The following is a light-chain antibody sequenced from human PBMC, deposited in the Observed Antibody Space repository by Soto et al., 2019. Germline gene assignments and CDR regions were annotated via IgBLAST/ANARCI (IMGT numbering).Light chain of an antibody. CDR3: QQYNSYSGT. CDR2: HAS. J-gene: IGKJ1*01. Sequence: DIQMTQSPYTLSASVGDRATITCRASQSISSWLAWYQQKPGKAPRLLIYHASSLESGVPSRFSGSGSGTDFTLTISSLQPGDFATYYCQQYNSYSGTFGQGTKVDIK. V-gene: IGKV1-5*01. CDR1: QSISSW.